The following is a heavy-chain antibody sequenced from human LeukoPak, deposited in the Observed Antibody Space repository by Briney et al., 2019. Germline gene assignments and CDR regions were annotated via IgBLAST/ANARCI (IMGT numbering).Heavy chain of an antibody. CDR1: GYSISSGYY. CDR2: IYHSGST. J-gene: IGHJ4*02. CDR3: AREVGYYDSSGYYPEDFDY. V-gene: IGHV4-38-2*02. D-gene: IGHD3-22*01. Sequence: SETLSLTCTVSGYSISSGYYWGWIRQPPGKGLEWIGSIYHSGSTYYNPSLKSRVTISVDTSKNQFSLKLSSVTAADTAVYYCAREVGYYDSSGYYPEDFDYWGQGTLVTVSS.